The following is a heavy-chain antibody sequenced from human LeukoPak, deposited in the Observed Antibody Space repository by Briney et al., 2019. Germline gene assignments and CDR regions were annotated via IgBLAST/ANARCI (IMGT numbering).Heavy chain of an antibody. CDR3: ARSREIFGVVIIGTFDY. CDR1: GFTFSSYA. Sequence: GGSLRLSCAASGFTFSSYAMHWVRQAPGKGLEWVANIKQDGSEKYYVDSVKGRFTISRDNAKNSLYLQMNSLRAEDTAVYYCARSREIFGVVIIGTFDYWGQGTLVTVSS. CDR2: IKQDGSEK. J-gene: IGHJ4*02. V-gene: IGHV3-7*01. D-gene: IGHD3-3*01.